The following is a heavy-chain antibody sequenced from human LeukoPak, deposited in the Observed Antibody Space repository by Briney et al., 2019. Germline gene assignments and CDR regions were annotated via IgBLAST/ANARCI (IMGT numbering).Heavy chain of an antibody. D-gene: IGHD5-18*01. V-gene: IGHV4-39*01. CDR2: IYYSGST. CDR3: ARRNQDTAMVYYYGMDV. J-gene: IGHJ6*02. Sequence: SETLSLTCTVSGGSISSSSYYWGWIRQHPGKGLEWIGSIYYSGSTYYNPSLKSRVTISVDTSKNQFSLKLSSVTAADTAVYYCARRNQDTAMVYYYGMDVWGQGTTVTVSS. CDR1: GGSISSSSYY.